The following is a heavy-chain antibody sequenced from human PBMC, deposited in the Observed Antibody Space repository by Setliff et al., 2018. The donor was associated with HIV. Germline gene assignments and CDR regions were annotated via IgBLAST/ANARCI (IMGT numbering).Heavy chain of an antibody. CDR1: GGSIRSYY. CDR3: ARHVARFDYDTGGYYVSHFDY. V-gene: IGHV4-59*01. CDR2: ISYTGTT. J-gene: IGHJ4*02. Sequence: SETLSLTCIVSGGSIRSYYWSWIRQPPGKGLEWIGYISYTGTTKYNPSLKSRVTISVDTSKNQFSVRLSSVSAADTAVYFCARHVARFDYDTGGYYVSHFDYWGQGTQVTVSS. D-gene: IGHD3-22*01.